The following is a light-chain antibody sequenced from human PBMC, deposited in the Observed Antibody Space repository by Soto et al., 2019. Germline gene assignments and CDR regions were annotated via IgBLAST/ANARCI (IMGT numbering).Light chain of an antibody. Sequence: QAVVTQPPSVSAAPGQKVTISCSGSSSNIGKNYVSWYQQLPGTAPKLLIYEDNKRPSGIPDRFSGSKSGTSATLGITGLQTGDEADYYCGTWDSSLRAGGVFGGGTKLTVL. CDR3: GTWDSSLRAGGV. J-gene: IGLJ2*01. V-gene: IGLV1-51*02. CDR2: EDN. CDR1: SSNIGKNY.